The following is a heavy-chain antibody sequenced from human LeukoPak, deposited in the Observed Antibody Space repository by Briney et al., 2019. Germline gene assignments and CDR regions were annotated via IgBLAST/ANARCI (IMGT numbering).Heavy chain of an antibody. V-gene: IGHV3-74*01. CDR3: ARDFRYYYDYFDY. D-gene: IGHD3-10*01. J-gene: IGHJ4*02. Sequence: GGSLRLSCAASGFTFSSYRMHWVRQAPGKGLVWVSRINSDGSSTSYADSVKGRFTISRDNAKNTLYLQMNSLRAEDTAVYYCARDFRYYYDYFDYWGQGTLVTVSS. CDR2: INSDGSST. CDR1: GFTFSSYR.